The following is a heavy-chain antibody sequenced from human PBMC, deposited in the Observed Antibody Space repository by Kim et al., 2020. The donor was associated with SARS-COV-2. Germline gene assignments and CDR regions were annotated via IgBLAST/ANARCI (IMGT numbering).Heavy chain of an antibody. CDR3: ARASGHGVAADPVWFDP. V-gene: IGHV4-59*13. CDR1: GGSISSYY. Sequence: SETLSLTCTVSGGSISSYYWSWIRQPPGKGLEWIGYIYYSGSTNYNPSLKSRVTISVDTSKNQFSLKLSSVTAADTAVYYCARASGHGVAADPVWFDPLG. CDR2: IYYSGST. J-gene: IGHJ5*02. D-gene: IGHD6-13*01.